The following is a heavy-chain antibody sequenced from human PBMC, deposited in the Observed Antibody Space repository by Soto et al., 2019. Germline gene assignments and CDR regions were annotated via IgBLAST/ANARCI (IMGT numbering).Heavy chain of an antibody. Sequence: QVQLVRSGAEVKKPGASVKVSCKASGYTFTSYGISWVRQAPGQGLEWMGWISAYNGNKKYAQKLQGRVSMTTDTSTSTAYMELRRLGSDDTTVYYCARDLGQQLFDYWGQGTLVTVSS. CDR3: ARDLGQQLFDY. D-gene: IGHD6-13*01. J-gene: IGHJ4*02. CDR1: GYTFTSYG. V-gene: IGHV1-18*01. CDR2: ISAYNGNK.